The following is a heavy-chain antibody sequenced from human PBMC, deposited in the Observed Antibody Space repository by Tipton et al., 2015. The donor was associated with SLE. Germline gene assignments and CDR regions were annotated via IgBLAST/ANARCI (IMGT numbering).Heavy chain of an antibody. CDR3: ATNYDFLEYFQH. CDR1: GGSISSGSYH. Sequence: LRLSCPVSGGSISSGSYHWNWIRQAAGRGLEWIGRIDASGGTYYNPSLKSRVTISIDRSKNQFSLNLRSVTAADTAVYYCATNYDFLEYFQHWGQGTLVTVSS. J-gene: IGHJ1*01. V-gene: IGHV4-61*02. CDR2: IDASGGT. D-gene: IGHD3-3*01.